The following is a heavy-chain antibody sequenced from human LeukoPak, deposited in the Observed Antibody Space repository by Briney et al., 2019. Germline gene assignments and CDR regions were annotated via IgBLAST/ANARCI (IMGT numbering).Heavy chain of an antibody. J-gene: IGHJ4*02. CDR1: GGSISSYY. D-gene: IGHD1-1*01. CDR3: ARGTGGYYY. Sequence: SETLSLTCTVSGGSISSYYWSWIRQPPGKGLEWIGYIYYSGSTNYNPSLKSRVTIPVDTSKNQFSLKLSSGTAADTAVYYCARGTGGYYYWGQGTLVTVSS. CDR2: IYYSGST. V-gene: IGHV4-59*01.